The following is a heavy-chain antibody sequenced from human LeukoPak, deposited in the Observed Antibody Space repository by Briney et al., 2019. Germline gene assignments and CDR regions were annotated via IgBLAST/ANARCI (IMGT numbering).Heavy chain of an antibody. CDR2: IIPIFGTA. Sequence: SVKVSCKASGGTFSSYAISWVRQAPGQGLEWMGGIIPIFGTANYAQKFQGRVTITADESTSTAYMELSSLRSEDAAVYYCAREYCSSTSCYGDDAFDIWGQGTMVTVSS. V-gene: IGHV1-69*01. J-gene: IGHJ3*02. CDR3: AREYCSSTSCYGDDAFDI. D-gene: IGHD2-2*01. CDR1: GGTFSSYA.